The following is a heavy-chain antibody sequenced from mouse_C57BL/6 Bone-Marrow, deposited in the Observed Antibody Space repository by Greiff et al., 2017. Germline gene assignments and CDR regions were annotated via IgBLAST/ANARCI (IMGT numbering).Heavy chain of an antibody. CDR3: ARDAARGPFAY. J-gene: IGHJ3*01. V-gene: IGHV7-1*01. CDR2: SRNKANDYTT. Sequence: EVKLMESGGGLVQSGRSLRLSCATSGFTFSDFYMEWVRQAPGKGLEWIAASRNKANDYTTEYSASVKGRFIVSRDTSQSILYLQMNARRAEDTAIYYCARDAARGPFAYWGQGTLVTVAA. D-gene: IGHD3-3*01. CDR1: GFTFSDFY.